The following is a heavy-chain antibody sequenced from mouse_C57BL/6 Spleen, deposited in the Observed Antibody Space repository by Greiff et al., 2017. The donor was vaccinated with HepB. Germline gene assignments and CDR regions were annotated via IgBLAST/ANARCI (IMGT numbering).Heavy chain of an antibody. CDR3: ATGTLDY. V-gene: IGHV3-6*01. D-gene: IGHD4-1*01. Sequence: EVQLQESGPGLVKPSQSLSLTCSVPGYSITSGYYWNWIRQFPGNKLEWMGYISYDGSNNYNPSLKNRISITRDTSKNQFFLKLNSVTTEDTATYDCATGTLDYWGQGTTLTVSS. CDR2: ISYDGSN. J-gene: IGHJ2*01. CDR1: GYSITSGYY.